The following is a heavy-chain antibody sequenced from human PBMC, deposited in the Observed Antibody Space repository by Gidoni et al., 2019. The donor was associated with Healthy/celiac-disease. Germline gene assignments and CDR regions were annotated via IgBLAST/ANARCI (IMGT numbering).Heavy chain of an antibody. CDR1: GFTFSSYA. D-gene: IGHD6-19*01. CDR3: ANLRVKQWLIDY. V-gene: IGHV3-23*01. J-gene: IGHJ4*02. CDR2: ISGSGGST. Sequence: EVQLLESGGGLVQPVGSLRLSCAASGFTFSSYAMSWVRQAPGKGLEWVSAISGSGGSTYYADSVKGRVTISRDNSKNTLYLQMNSLRAEDTAVYYCANLRVKQWLIDYWGQGTLVTVSS.